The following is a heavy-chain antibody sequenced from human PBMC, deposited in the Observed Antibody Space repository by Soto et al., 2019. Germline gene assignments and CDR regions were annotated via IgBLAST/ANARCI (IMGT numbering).Heavy chain of an antibody. Sequence: QVQLVQSGAEVKKPGASVKVSCKASGYTFTSYDINWVRQATGQGLEWMGWMNPNSGNTGYAQKFQGRVTMTRNTAISTAYMELSSVRSEDTAVYYCARDYFGGEITFGGGDGYWGQGTLVTVSS. CDR3: ARDYFGGEITFGGGDGY. CDR1: GYTFTSYD. D-gene: IGHD3-16*01. CDR2: MNPNSGNT. V-gene: IGHV1-8*01. J-gene: IGHJ4*02.